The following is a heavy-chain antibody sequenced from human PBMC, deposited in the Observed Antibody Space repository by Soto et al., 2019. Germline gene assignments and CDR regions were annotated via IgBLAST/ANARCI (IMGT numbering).Heavy chain of an antibody. V-gene: IGHV3-48*03. CDR3: ARAMGGAPPGTTDY. J-gene: IGHJ4*02. D-gene: IGHD1-7*01. Sequence: GGSLRLSCAASGFTFSSYEMNWVRQAPGKGLEWVSYISSSGSTIYYADSVKGRFTISRDNAKNSLYLQMNSLRAEDTAVYYCARAMGGAPPGTTDYWGQGTLVTVSS. CDR1: GFTFSSYE. CDR2: ISSSGSTI.